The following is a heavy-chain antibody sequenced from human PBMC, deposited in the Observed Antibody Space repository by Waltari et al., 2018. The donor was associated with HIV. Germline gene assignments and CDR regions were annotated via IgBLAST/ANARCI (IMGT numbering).Heavy chain of an antibody. CDR2: IRSKAYGGTT. V-gene: IGHV3-49*03. CDR1: GFTFGDYA. CDR3: TREEYSYGLNFDY. Sequence: EVQLVESGGGLVQPGRSLRLSCTASGFTFGDYAMSWFRQAPGKGLEWVGFIRSKAYGGTTEYAASVKGRFTISRDDSKSIAYLQMNSLKTEDTAVYYCTREEYSYGLNFDYWGQGTLVTVSS. D-gene: IGHD5-18*01. J-gene: IGHJ4*02.